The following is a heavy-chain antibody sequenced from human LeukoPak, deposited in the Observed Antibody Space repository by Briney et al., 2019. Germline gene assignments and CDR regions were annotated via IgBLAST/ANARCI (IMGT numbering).Heavy chain of an antibody. V-gene: IGHV1-69*01. CDR1: GGTFSSYA. CDR3: ARQLVRGALRGYFDY. Sequence: GASVKVSCKASGGTFSSYAISWVRQAPGQGLEWMGGIIPIFGTANYAQKFQGRVTITADESTSTAYMELSSLRSEDTAVYYCARQLVRGALRGYFDYWGQGTLVTVSS. D-gene: IGHD6-6*01. CDR2: IIPIFGTA. J-gene: IGHJ4*02.